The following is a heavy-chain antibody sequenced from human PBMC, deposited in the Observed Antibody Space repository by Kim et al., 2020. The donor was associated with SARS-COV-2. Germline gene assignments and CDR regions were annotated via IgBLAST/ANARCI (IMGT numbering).Heavy chain of an antibody. D-gene: IGHD3-3*01. J-gene: IGHJ4*02. Sequence: GGSLRLSCAASGFTFGDYAMHWVRQAPGKGLEWVSGISWNSGSIGYADSVKGRFTISRDNAKNSLYLQMNSLRAEDTALYYCAKDDDFWSGGLDYWGQGTLVTVSS. V-gene: IGHV3-9*01. CDR3: AKDDDFWSGGLDY. CDR1: GFTFGDYA. CDR2: ISWNSGSI.